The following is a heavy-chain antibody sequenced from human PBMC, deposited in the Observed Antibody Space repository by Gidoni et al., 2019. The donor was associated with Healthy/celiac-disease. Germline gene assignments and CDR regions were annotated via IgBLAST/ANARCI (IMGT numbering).Heavy chain of an antibody. CDR2: IYYSGST. D-gene: IGHD2-2*01. V-gene: IGHV4-31*03. CDR3: ARDCSSTSCPDRAFDY. Sequence: QVQLQESGPGLVKPSQTLSLTCTVSGGSISRGGYYWSWIRQHPGKGLEWIGYIYYSGSTYYNPSLKSRVTISVDTSKNQFSLKLSSVTAADTAVYYCARDCSSTSCPDRAFDYWGQGTLVTVSS. J-gene: IGHJ4*02. CDR1: GGSISRGGYY.